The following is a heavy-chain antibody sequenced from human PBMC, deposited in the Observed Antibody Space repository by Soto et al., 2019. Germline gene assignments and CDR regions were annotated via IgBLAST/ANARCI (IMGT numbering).Heavy chain of an antibody. CDR2: ISSSSSYI. J-gene: IGHJ5*02. Sequence: GGSLRLSCAASGFTFSSYSMNWVRQAPGKGLEWVSSISSSSSYIYYADSVKGRFTISRDNAKNTVYLEMNSLRVEDTAVYYCVRDRPHNWFDPWGQGTLVTVSS. V-gene: IGHV3-21*01. CDR1: GFTFSSYS. CDR3: VRDRPHNWFDP.